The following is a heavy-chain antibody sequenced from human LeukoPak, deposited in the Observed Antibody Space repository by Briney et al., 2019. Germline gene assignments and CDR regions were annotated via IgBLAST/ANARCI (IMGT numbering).Heavy chain of an antibody. CDR2: IKSKTDGGTT. J-gene: IGHJ4*02. D-gene: IGHD6-13*01. Sequence: GGSLRLSCAASVFTFSNAWMTWVRQAPGKGLEWVGRIKSKTDGGTTDYAAPVKGRFTISRDDSKNTLYLQMNSLRIEDTAVYYCSTIAAAGYFDYRGQGTLVTVSS. CDR3: STIAAAGYFDY. V-gene: IGHV3-15*01. CDR1: VFTFSNAW.